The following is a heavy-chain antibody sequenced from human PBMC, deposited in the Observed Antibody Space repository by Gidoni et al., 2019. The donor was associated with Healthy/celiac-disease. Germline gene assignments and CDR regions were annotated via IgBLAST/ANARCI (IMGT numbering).Heavy chain of an antibody. CDR2: ISWNSGSI. CDR1: GFTFDDYA. D-gene: IGHD6-19*01. J-gene: IGHJ6*02. CDR3: AVAGSHYGMDV. Sequence: VQLVEYGGGLVQPGRSLRLSCAASGFTFDDYAMPWVRQAPGKGLECVSGISWNSGSIGYADSVKGRFTISRDNAKNSLYLQMNSLRAEDTALYYCAVAGSHYGMDVWGQGTTVTVSS. V-gene: IGHV3-9*01.